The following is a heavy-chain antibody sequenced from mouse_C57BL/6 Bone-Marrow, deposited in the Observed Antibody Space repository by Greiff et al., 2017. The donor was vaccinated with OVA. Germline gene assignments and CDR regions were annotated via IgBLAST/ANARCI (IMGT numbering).Heavy chain of an antibody. CDR1: GYAFTNYL. V-gene: IGHV1-54*01. D-gene: IGHD2-2*01. J-gene: IGHJ3*01. Sequence: QVQLQQSGAELVRPGTSVKVSCKASGYAFTNYLIEWVKQRPGQGLEWIGVINPGSGGTNYNEKFKGKATLTAAKSSSTAYTQLSSLTSADSAVYFCAWEGDGYDPWFAYWGQGTLVTVSA. CDR2: INPGSGGT. CDR3: AWEGDGYDPWFAY.